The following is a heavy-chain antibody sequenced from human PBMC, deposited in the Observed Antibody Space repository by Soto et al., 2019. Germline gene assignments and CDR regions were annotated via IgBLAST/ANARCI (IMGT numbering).Heavy chain of an antibody. Sequence: LRLSCAASGFTFSSYAMSWVRQAPGKGLEWVSAISGSGGSTYYADSVKGRFTISRDNSKNTLYLQMNSLRAEDTAVYYCAKRLTDTVHYYYYGMDVWGQGTTVTVSS. V-gene: IGHV3-23*01. CDR3: AKRLTDTVHYYYYGMDV. CDR2: ISGSGGST. D-gene: IGHD5-18*01. CDR1: GFTFSSYA. J-gene: IGHJ6*02.